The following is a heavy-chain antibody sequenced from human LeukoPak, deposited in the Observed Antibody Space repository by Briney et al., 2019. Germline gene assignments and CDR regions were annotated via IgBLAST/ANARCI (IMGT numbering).Heavy chain of an antibody. D-gene: IGHD4-11*01. Sequence: ASVKVSCKASGYTFTSYYMHWVRQAPGQGLEWMGIINPSGGSTSYAQKFQGRVTMTRDTSTSTAYMELRSLRSDDTAVYYCARERDYTRFDYWGQGTLVTVSS. CDR1: GYTFTSYY. J-gene: IGHJ4*02. CDR2: INPSGGST. CDR3: ARERDYTRFDY. V-gene: IGHV1-46*01.